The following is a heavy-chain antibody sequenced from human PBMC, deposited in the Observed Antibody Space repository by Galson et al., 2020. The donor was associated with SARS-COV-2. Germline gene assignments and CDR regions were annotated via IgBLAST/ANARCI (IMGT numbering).Heavy chain of an antibody. D-gene: IGHD1-1*01. Sequence: GGSLRLSCSASGFTFSDYAMHWVRQAPGKGLDYVSAITSSGGTTYYADSVKGRFTMSRDNSKNILYLQMSSLSPEDTALYYCVKDTWRVNWNPGDDWGQGTLVTVS. CDR1: GFTFSDYA. CDR2: ITSSGGTT. J-gene: IGHJ4*02. CDR3: VKDTWRVNWNPGDD. V-gene: IGHV3-64D*08.